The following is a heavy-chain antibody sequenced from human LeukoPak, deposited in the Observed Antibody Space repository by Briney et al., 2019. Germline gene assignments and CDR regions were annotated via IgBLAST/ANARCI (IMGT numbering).Heavy chain of an antibody. J-gene: IGHJ4*02. V-gene: IGHV3-23*01. CDR2: ISGSGGST. CDR1: GFTFSSYA. CDR3: AKDFRRDGYNWDY. D-gene: IGHD5-24*01. Sequence: PGGSLRLSCAASGFTFSSYAMSWVRQAPGKGVEWVSAISGSGGSTYYADSVKGRFTISRDNSKNTLYLQMNSLRAEDTAVYYCAKDFRRDGYNWDYWGQGTLVTVSS.